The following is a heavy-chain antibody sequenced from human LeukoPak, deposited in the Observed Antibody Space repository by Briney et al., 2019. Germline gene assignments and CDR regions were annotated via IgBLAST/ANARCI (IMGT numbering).Heavy chain of an antibody. CDR1: GGSISSYY. CDR3: ARATDFWSGYYLDY. Sequence: SETLSLTCTVSGGSISSYYWSWIRQPPGKGLEWIGYIYYSGSTNYNPSLKSRDTISVDTSKNQFSLKLCSVTAADTAVYYCARATDFWSGYYLDYWGQGTLVTVSS. CDR2: IYYSGST. D-gene: IGHD3-3*01. V-gene: IGHV4-59*01. J-gene: IGHJ4*02.